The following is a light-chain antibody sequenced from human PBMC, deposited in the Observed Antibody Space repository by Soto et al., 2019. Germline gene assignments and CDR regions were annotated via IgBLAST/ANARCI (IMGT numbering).Light chain of an antibody. CDR2: DVS. V-gene: IGLV2-14*01. CDR1: SSDVGGYNY. CDR3: RSYTGSSPLV. J-gene: IGLJ2*01. Sequence: QSALTQPASVSGSPGQSITISCTGTSSDVGGYNYVSWYQQHPGKAPKLMIYDVSNRPSGVSNRFSGSKSGNTASLTISGLQAASEADYSCRSYTGSSPLVFGGGTQLTVL.